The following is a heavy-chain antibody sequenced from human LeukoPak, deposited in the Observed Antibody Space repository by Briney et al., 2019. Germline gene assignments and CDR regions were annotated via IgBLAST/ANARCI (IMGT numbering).Heavy chain of an antibody. V-gene: IGHV3-48*01. CDR2: ISSTSRTI. D-gene: IGHD5-18*01. Sequence: PGGSLRLSCAASGFTFSSYAMNWVRQAPGKGLEWVSYISSTSRTIYYADSVKGRFTISRDNAKNSLYLHMNSLRAEDTAVYYCARVGYTYGYFDYWGQGTLVTVPS. CDR1: GFTFSSYA. CDR3: ARVGYTYGYFDY. J-gene: IGHJ4*02.